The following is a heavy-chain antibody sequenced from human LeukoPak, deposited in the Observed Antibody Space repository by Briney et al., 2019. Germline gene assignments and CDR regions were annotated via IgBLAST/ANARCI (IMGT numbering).Heavy chain of an antibody. V-gene: IGHV3-72*01. J-gene: IGHJ4*02. Sequence: GGSLRLSCAASGFTFSDHYMDWVRQAPGKGLEWVGRTRNKANSYTTEYAASVKGRFTISGDDSKNSLYLQMNSLKTEDTAVYYCARDHRYYDSSGYYSYYFDYWGQGTLVTVSS. D-gene: IGHD3-22*01. CDR2: TRNKANSYTT. CDR1: GFTFSDHY. CDR3: ARDHRYYDSSGYYSYYFDY.